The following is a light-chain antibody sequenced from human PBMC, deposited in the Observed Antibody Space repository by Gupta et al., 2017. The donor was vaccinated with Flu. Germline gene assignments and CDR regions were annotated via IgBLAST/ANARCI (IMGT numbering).Light chain of an antibody. CDR3: QAADSSDRWV. CDR2: KDT. J-gene: IGLJ3*02. CDR1: VLSDAY. V-gene: IGLV3-25*03. Sequence: SDLTQPPSMSVSPGQTAEITCSGDVLSDAYSYWYQQKTGQAPVLVLKKDTGRPAGIPGRFSGSNSGTAVTLTIIGVQEEDEADYYGQAADSSDRWVFGGGTRLTVL.